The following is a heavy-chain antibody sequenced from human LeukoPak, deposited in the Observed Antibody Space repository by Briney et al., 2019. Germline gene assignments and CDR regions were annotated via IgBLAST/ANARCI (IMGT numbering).Heavy chain of an antibody. CDR1: GGSISSSSYY. CDR2: IYTSGST. D-gene: IGHD3-10*01. Sequence: SETLSLTCTVSGGSISSSSYYWGWIRQPAGKGLEWIGRIYTSGSTNYNPSLKSRVTISVDTSKNQFSLKLSSVTAADTAMYYCARAVWFGELSPYYYYMDVWGKGTTVTVSS. CDR3: ARAVWFGELSPYYYYMDV. V-gene: IGHV4-61*02. J-gene: IGHJ6*03.